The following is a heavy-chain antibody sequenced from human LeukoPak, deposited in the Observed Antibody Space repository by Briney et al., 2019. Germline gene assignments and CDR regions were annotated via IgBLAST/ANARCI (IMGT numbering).Heavy chain of an antibody. CDR2: IYYSGST. V-gene: IGHV4-59*01. CDR3: ARASDYVWGSYRSYYFDY. J-gene: IGHJ4*02. CDR1: GGSISPYY. D-gene: IGHD3-16*02. Sequence: SETLSLTCTVSGGSISPYYWRWIRQPPGKGLEWIGYIYYSGSTNYNPSLKSRVTISVDTSKNQFSLKLSSVTAADTAVYYCARASDYVWGSYRSYYFDYWGQGTLVTVSS.